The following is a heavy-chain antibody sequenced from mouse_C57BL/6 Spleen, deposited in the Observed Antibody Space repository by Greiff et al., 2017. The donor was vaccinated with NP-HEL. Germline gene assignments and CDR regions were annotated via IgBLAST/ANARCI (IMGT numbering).Heavy chain of an antibody. CDR1: GYTFTSYW. CDR2: IDPSDSYT. Sequence: QVQLQQPGAELVKPGASVKLSCKASGYTFTSYWMQWVKQRPGQGLEWIGEIDPSDSYTNYNQKFKGKATLTVDTSSSTAYMQLSSLTSEDSAVYYCARGDGSRGAYWGQGTLVTVSA. J-gene: IGHJ3*01. V-gene: IGHV1-50*01. D-gene: IGHD1-1*01. CDR3: ARGDGSRGAY.